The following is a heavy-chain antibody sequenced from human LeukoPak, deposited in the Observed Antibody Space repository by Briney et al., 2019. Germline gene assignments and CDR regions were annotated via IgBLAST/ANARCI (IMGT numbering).Heavy chain of an antibody. CDR2: ISSSGSTI. J-gene: IGHJ4*02. D-gene: IGHD6-19*01. CDR3: AKAMYSSGWDDLDY. CDR1: GFTFSDYY. Sequence: PGGSLRLSCAASGFTFSDYYMSWIRQAPGKGLEWVSYISSSGSTIYYADSVKGRFTISRDNAKNSLYLQMNSLRAEDTAVYYCAKAMYSSGWDDLDYWGQGTLVTVSS. V-gene: IGHV3-11*01.